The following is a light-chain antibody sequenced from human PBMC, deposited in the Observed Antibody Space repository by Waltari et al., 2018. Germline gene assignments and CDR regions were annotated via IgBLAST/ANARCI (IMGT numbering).Light chain of an antibody. CDR2: DIS. Sequence: EIVLTQSPGTLSLSLGDRATLSCRASQSIGRSVVWYQQRPGQAPRLLIYDISRRATGIPDRFSDSGYGTDFSLTISRLEPEDFAVYYCQKYERLPATFGQGTTVEIK. CDR1: QSIGRS. V-gene: IGKV3-20*01. J-gene: IGKJ1*01. CDR3: QKYERLPAT.